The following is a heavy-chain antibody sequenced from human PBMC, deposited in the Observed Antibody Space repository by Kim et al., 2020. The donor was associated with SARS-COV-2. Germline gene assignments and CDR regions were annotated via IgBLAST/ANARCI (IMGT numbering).Heavy chain of an antibody. V-gene: IGHV4-39*01. J-gene: IGHJ4*01. Sequence: SETLSLTCTVSGGSISSSSYYWGWIRQPPGKGLEWIGSIYYSGSTYYNPSLKSRVTISVDTSKNQFSLKLSSVTAADTAVYYCARLRGEQQLVRADYWG. D-gene: IGHD6-13*01. CDR2: IYYSGST. CDR1: GGSISSSSYY. CDR3: ARLRGEQQLVRADY.